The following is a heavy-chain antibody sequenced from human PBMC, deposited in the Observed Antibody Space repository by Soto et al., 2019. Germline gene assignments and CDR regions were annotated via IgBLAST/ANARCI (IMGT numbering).Heavy chain of an antibody. CDR3: AKGRSYYYYYGVDV. V-gene: IGHV3-23*01. Sequence: PGGSLRLSCAASGFTFDDYAMYWVRQVLGKGLEWVSAISGGGDRTYYADSVKGRFTISRDNSKSTLYLQMNSLRAEDTALYYCAKGRSYYYYYGVDVWGQGTTVTVSS. CDR2: ISGGGDRT. CDR1: GFTFDDYA. J-gene: IGHJ6*02.